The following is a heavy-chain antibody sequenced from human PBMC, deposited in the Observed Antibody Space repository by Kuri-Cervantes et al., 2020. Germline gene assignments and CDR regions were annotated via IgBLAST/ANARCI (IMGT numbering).Heavy chain of an antibody. Sequence: SETLSLTCTVSGGSISSSSYYWGWIRQPPGKGLEWIGSIYYSGSTYYNPSLKSRVTISVDTSKNQFSLKLSSVTAADTAVYYCARRPPADSGGYHFDYWGQGTLVTVSS. V-gene: IGHV4-39*01. J-gene: IGHJ4*02. CDR1: GGSISSSSYY. CDR3: ARRPPADSGGYHFDY. CDR2: IYYSGST. D-gene: IGHD3-22*01.